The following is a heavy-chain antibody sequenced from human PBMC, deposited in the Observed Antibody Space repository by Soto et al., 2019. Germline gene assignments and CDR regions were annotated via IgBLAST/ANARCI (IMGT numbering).Heavy chain of an antibody. Sequence: QLQLQESGPGLVKPSETLSLTCTVSGGSISSSSDYWGWIRQPPGKGLEWLAYIYYSGSTYYNPSPKSRITISMDTSKNQVSLRLTSVTAADTAVYYCARHPIVGTTLYFDYWGRGTLVTVSS. CDR3: ARHPIVGTTLYFDY. J-gene: IGHJ4*02. CDR1: GGSISSSSDY. V-gene: IGHV4-39*01. D-gene: IGHD1-26*01. CDR2: IYYSGST.